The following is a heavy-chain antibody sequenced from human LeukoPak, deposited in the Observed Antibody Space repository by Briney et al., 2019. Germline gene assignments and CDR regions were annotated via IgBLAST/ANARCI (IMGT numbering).Heavy chain of an antibody. CDR1: GYTFTGYY. V-gene: IGHV1-2*02. J-gene: IGHJ4*02. CDR2: INPNSGGT. CDR3: ARVKVGATIYYFDY. Sequence: ASVKVSCKASGYTFTGYYMHWVRQAPGQGLEWMGWINPNSGGTNYAQKFQGRVTMTRDTSISTAYMELSRLRSDGTAVYYCARVKVGATIYYFDYWGQGTLVTVSS. D-gene: IGHD1-26*01.